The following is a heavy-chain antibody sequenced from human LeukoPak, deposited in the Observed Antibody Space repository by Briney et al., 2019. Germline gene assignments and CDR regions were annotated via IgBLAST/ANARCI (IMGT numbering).Heavy chain of an antibody. J-gene: IGHJ6*03. CDR2: IKSKTDGGTT. D-gene: IGHD3-3*01. CDR1: GFTFSNAW. V-gene: IGHV3-15*01. CDR3: TTRILRFLRAPPESYMDV. Sequence: GRSLRLPCAASGFTFSNAWMSWVRQAPGKGLEWVGRIKSKTDGGTTDYAAPVKGRFTISRDDSKNTLYLQMNSLKTEDTAVYYCTTRILRFLRAPPESYMDVWGKGTTVTVSS.